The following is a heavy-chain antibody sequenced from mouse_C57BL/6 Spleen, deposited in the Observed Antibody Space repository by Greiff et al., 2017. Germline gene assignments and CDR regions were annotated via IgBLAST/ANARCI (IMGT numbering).Heavy chain of an antibody. J-gene: IGHJ4*01. D-gene: IGHD1-1*01. CDR1: GYTFTDYV. CDR2: IDPETGGT. CDR3: TRHYYGRNYYAMDY. V-gene: IGHV1-15*01. Sequence: QVQLQQSGAELVRPGASVTLSCKASGYTFTDYVMHWVKQTPVHGLEWIGAIDPETGGTAYNQKFKGKAILTADKSSSTAYMELRSLTSEDSAVYYCTRHYYGRNYYAMDYWGQGTSVTVSS.